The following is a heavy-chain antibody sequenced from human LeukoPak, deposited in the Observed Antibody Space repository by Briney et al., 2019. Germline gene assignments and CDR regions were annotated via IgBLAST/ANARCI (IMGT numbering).Heavy chain of an antibody. Sequence: ASVKVSFKVSGSTLSGLAMHWVRQAPGKGLELMGGVHPEDGAPSYAQPLQGRVTMTEDTSTDTAYMELSSLRSEDTAVYYCATRNFGDYGAFDIWGQGTMVTVSS. CDR2: VHPEDGAP. D-gene: IGHD4-17*01. V-gene: IGHV1-24*01. J-gene: IGHJ3*02. CDR1: GSTLSGLA. CDR3: ATRNFGDYGAFDI.